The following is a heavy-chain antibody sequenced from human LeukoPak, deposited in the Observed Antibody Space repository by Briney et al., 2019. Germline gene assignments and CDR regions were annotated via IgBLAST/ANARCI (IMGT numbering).Heavy chain of an antibody. J-gene: IGHJ3*02. V-gene: IGHV1-18*01. Sequence: ASVKVSCKASGYTFTSYGISWVRQAPGQGLEWMGWISAYNGNTNYAQKLQGRVTMTTDTSTSTAYMELRSLRSDDTAVYYCARDLSRGYYDSSGCAFDIWGQGTMVTVSS. CDR1: GYTFTSYG. CDR3: ARDLSRGYYDSSGCAFDI. CDR2: ISAYNGNT. D-gene: IGHD3-22*01.